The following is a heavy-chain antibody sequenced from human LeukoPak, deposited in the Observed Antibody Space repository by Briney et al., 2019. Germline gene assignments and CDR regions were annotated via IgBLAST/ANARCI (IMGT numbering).Heavy chain of an antibody. CDR3: AKDIDYDSSGYFSRLSYYFDY. J-gene: IGHJ4*02. CDR1: GFTFTTYA. V-gene: IGHV3-23*01. Sequence: GGSLRLSCEASGFTFTTYAMSWVRQAPGKGLQWVSGISSGDSSTYYTDSVKGRFTISRDNSKNTLYLQMNSLRAEDTAVYYCAKDIDYDSSGYFSRLSYYFDYWGQGTLVTVSS. CDR2: ISSGDSST. D-gene: IGHD3-22*01.